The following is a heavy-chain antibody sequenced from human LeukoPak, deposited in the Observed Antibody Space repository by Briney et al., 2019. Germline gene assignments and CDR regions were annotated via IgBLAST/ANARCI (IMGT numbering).Heavy chain of an antibody. J-gene: IGHJ4*02. D-gene: IGHD3-22*01. CDR3: AREGRNSDSSGFFDY. CDR2: ISYDGSNK. V-gene: IGHV3-30*03. Sequence: GGSLRLSCAVSGFTFSSYGMHWVRQAPGKGLEWVAVISYDGSNKYYADSVKGRFTVSRDNSKNTLYLQMNSLRAEDTAVYYCAREGRNSDSSGFFDYWGQGTLVTVSS. CDR1: GFTFSSYG.